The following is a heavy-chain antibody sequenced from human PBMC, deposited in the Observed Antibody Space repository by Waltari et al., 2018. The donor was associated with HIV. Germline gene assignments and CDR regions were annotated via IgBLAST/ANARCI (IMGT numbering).Heavy chain of an antibody. D-gene: IGHD1-1*01. J-gene: IGHJ4*02. CDR1: GITFGDYY. CDR2: SIGKYLEGTT. CDR3: SRENESRAEYYFFDY. V-gene: IGHV3-49*03. Sequence: ELQLVESGGGVVQRGRSLRLSCTASGITFGDYYISRFRQAPGKGLEWLCCSIGKYLEGTTEYAASVEGRLTISRDESKGIAYLQMNSLKIEDTAVYYCSRENESRAEYYFFDYWGQGPLVTVSS.